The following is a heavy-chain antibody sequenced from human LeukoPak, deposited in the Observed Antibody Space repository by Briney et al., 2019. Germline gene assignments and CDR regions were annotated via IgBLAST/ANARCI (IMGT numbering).Heavy chain of an antibody. D-gene: IGHD2-15*01. V-gene: IGHV1-69*13. CDR1: GGTFSSYA. J-gene: IGHJ4*02. Sequence: GASVKVSCKASGGTFSSYAISWVRQAPGQGLEWMGGIIPIFGTANYAQKFQGRVTITADESTSTAYMELSSLRSEDTAIYYCAKDSSRYCSSGTCPRYFDYWGQGTLVAVSS. CDR2: IIPIFGTA. CDR3: AKDSSRYCSSGTCPRYFDY.